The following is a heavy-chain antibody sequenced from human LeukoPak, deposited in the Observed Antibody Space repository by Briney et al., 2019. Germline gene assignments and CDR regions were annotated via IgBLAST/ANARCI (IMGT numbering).Heavy chain of an antibody. J-gene: IGHJ3*02. CDR2: IIPIFGTA. Sequence: ASVKVSCKASGGTFSSYAISWVRQAPGQGLEWMGGIIPIFGTANYAQKFQGRVTITADESTSTAYMELSSLRSEDTAVYYCARDGITIFGVVMGAFDIWGQGTMVTVSS. CDR3: ARDGITIFGVVMGAFDI. V-gene: IGHV1-69*13. D-gene: IGHD3-3*01. CDR1: GGTFSSYA.